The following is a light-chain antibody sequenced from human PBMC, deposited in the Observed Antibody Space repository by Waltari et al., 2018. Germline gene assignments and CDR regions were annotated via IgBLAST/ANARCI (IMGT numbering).Light chain of an antibody. V-gene: IGKV1-5*01. J-gene: IGKJ2*01. CDR2: HAS. CDR3: QQYDTYPIYT. CDR1: KSISSW. Sequence: DTQMTPSPSTLSASVADTFTITRRARKSISSWLAWYQQKPGKAPKLLIFHASSLESGVPSRFSGGGSGVEFTLTISSLQPDDFATYYCQQYDTYPIYTFGQGTKLEIK.